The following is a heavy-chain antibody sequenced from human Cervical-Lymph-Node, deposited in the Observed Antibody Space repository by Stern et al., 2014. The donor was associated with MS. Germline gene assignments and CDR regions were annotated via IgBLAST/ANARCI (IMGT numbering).Heavy chain of an antibody. V-gene: IGHV3-9*01. J-gene: IGHJ2*01. CDR2: ISWNSGRT. CDR1: RLTFDDHT. D-gene: IGHD3-3*01. CDR3: AKDTSRYFDFWSGHDWYFDL. Sequence: VQLVESGGGLVQPGRSLRLSCTAFRLTFDDHTLHWLRQPPGKGLEWVSSISWNSGRTGYADSVKGRVTISRDNAKNSVYLQMNSLRPEDTALYYCAKDTSRYFDFWSGHDWYFDLWGRGTLVTVSS.